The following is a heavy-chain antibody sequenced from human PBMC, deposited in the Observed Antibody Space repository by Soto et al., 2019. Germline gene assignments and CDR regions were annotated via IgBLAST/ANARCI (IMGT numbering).Heavy chain of an antibody. J-gene: IGHJ5*02. D-gene: IGHD3-16*02. V-gene: IGHV4-30-4*01. CDR2: IHNSGSP. Sequence: PSETLSLTCSVSGASIHNGGYFWSWIRQSPEKGLEWIGHIHNSGSPYNNPSLRSRVTISADTSMNQFSLALTSVTAADTAVYSCARQSLRRPFGRLILVALDSWGLGSLVTVSS. CDR1: GASIHNGGYF. CDR3: ARQSLRRPFGRLILVALDS.